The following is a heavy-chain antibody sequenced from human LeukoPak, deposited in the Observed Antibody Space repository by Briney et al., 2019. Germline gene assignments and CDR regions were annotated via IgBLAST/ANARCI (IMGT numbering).Heavy chain of an antibody. V-gene: IGHV4-34*01. Sequence: SETLSLTCAVYGGSFSGYYWSWIRQPPGKGLEWIGEINHSGSTNYNPSLKSRVTISVDTSKNQFSLKLSSVTAADTAVCYCASRHYYDSSGYYYEYYFDYWGQGTLVTVSS. D-gene: IGHD3-22*01. CDR2: INHSGST. J-gene: IGHJ4*02. CDR1: GGSFSGYY. CDR3: ASRHYYDSSGYYYEYYFDY.